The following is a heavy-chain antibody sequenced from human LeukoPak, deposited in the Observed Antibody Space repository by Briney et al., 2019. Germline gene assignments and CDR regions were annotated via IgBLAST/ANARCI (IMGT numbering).Heavy chain of an antibody. D-gene: IGHD2-15*01. CDR1: GFPLSSYS. CDR2: ISSSGSAI. J-gene: IGHJ4*02. CDR3: VRVKGSYFDY. V-gene: IGHV3-48*01. Sequence: GGSLRLSCAASGFPLSSYSINRVRQAPGKGLEWVSYISSSGSAICYVDSVKGRFTVSRDNAKNSLFLQMNSPRAEDTAVYYCVRVKGSYFDYWGQGALVTVSS.